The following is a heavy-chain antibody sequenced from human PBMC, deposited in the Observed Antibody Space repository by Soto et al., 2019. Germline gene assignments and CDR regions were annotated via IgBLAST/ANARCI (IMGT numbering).Heavy chain of an antibody. J-gene: IGHJ4*02. D-gene: IGHD2-21*02. CDR2: IIPIFGTA. V-gene: IGHV1-69*01. CDR1: GGTFSSYA. Sequence: QVQLVQSGAEVKKPGSSVKVSCKSSGGTFSSYAISWVRQAPGQGLEWMGGIIPIFGTANYAQKFQGRVTITADESTSTAYMELSSMRSEDTAVYYCASAPGCGGDCYSFAYWGQGTLVTVSS. CDR3: ASAPGCGGDCYSFAY.